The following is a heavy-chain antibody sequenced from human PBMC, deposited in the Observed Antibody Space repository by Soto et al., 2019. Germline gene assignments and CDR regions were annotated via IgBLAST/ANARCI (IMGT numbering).Heavy chain of an antibody. D-gene: IGHD3-16*02. CDR3: VVVGWGSYRSYYFDY. Sequence: QVQLVQSGAEVKKPGASVKVSCKASGYTFTSYDINWVRQATGQGLEWMGWMNPNSGNTGYAQKFQGRVTLTRNTSISTAYMELSSLRSEDPSVYYCVVVGWGSYRSYYFDYCCQGTLVTVSP. J-gene: IGHJ4*02. CDR1: GYTFTSYD. CDR2: MNPNSGNT. V-gene: IGHV1-8*01.